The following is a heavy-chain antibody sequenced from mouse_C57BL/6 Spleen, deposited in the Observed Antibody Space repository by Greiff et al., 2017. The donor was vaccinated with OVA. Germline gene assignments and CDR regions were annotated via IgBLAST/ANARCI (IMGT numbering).Heavy chain of an antibody. CDR2: IDPSDSET. V-gene: IGHV1-52*01. CDR1: GYAFTSYW. Sequence: QVQLQQPGAELVRPGSSVKLSCKASGYAFTSYWMHWVKQRPIQGLEWIGNIDPSDSETHYNEKFKDKATLTVDKSSSTAYMQLSSLTSEDSAVYYCARTDWDGFAYWGQGTLVTVSA. D-gene: IGHD4-1*01. CDR3: ARTDWDGFAY. J-gene: IGHJ3*01.